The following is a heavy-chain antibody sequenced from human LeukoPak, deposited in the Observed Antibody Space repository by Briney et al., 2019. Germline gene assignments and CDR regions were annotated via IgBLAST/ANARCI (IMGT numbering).Heavy chain of an antibody. V-gene: IGHV3-33*06. D-gene: IGHD2-21*02. CDR2: IWYDGSNK. CDR3: AKAEGGLAYCGGDCYSVGWFDP. CDR1: GFTFSSYG. J-gene: IGHJ5*02. Sequence: PGGSLRPSCAASGFTFSSYGMHWVRQAPGKGLGWVAVIWYDGSNKYYADSVKGRFTISRDNSKNTLYLQMNSLRAEDTAVYYCAKAEGGLAYCGGDCYSVGWFDPWGQGTLVTVSS.